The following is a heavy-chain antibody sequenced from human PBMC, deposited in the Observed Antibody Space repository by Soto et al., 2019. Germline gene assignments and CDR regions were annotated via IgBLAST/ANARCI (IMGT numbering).Heavy chain of an antibody. J-gene: IGHJ6*03. CDR2: IYYSGST. Sequence: QLQLQESGPGLVKPSETLSLTCTVSGGSISSSSYYWGWIRQPPGKGLEWIGSIYYSGSTYYNPSLKSRVTISVDTSKNQFSLNLSSVTAADTAVYYSASSTVTNYYYYMDVWGKGTTVTVSS. CDR1: GGSISSSSYY. V-gene: IGHV4-39*01. CDR3: ASSTVTNYYYYMDV. D-gene: IGHD4-17*01.